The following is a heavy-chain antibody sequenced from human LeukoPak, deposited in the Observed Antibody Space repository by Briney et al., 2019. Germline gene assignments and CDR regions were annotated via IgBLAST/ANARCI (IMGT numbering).Heavy chain of an antibody. V-gene: IGHV3-48*01. CDR1: GFTFCSYS. CDR3: ARDSPGGAIFGVVYYFDY. Sequence: GGSLRLSCAASGFTFCSYSMNWVRQAPGKGLEWVSYISSSSSTIYYADSVKGRFTISRDNAKNSLYLQMNSLRAEDTAVYYCARDSPGGAIFGVVYYFDYWGQGTLVTVSS. CDR2: ISSSSSTI. D-gene: IGHD3-3*01. J-gene: IGHJ4*02.